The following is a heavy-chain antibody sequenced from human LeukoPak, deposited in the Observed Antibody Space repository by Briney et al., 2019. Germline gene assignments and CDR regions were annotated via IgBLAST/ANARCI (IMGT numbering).Heavy chain of an antibody. Sequence: SQTLSLTCAISGDSLSTSSAAWTWIRQSPSRGLEWLGRTYYRSKWYNDYAVSVKSRIAINPDTSKNQFSLQLNSVIPEDTAVYYCTRTTGSAAAGSAAYSYYYEMDVWGQGTTVTVSS. D-gene: IGHD6-13*01. J-gene: IGHJ6*02. V-gene: IGHV6-1*01. CDR1: GDSLSTSSAA. CDR2: TYYRSKWYN. CDR3: TRTTGSAAAGSAAYSYYYEMDV.